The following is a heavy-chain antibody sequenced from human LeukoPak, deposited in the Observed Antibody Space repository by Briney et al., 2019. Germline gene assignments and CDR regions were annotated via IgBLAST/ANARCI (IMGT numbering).Heavy chain of an antibody. CDR2: MWFNGSNE. Sequence: PGGSLRLSCAASGFALSSHCMHWVRQAPGQGLEWVSFMWFNGSNEWYADSVKGRFTISRDLSKNMLYLQMNSLSVEHSSLYYCARDIAMAGGGDWGRGTLVIVSS. V-gene: IGHV3-33*01. CDR3: ARDIAMAGGGD. CDR1: GFALSSHC. D-gene: IGHD6-19*01. J-gene: IGHJ4*02.